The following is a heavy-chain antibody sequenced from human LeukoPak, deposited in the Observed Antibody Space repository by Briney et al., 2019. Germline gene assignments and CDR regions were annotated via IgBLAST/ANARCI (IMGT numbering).Heavy chain of an antibody. CDR2: VSTSGGST. Sequence: PGGSLRLSRAASGFTFSSYVMSWVRQAPGKGLEWVSAVSTSGGSTYYADSVKGRFTIYRDSSQNTLYLQMNSVRGEDTDVYYCAKEVSVAGSKRLDYWGQGTVVTVSS. J-gene: IGHJ4*02. CDR1: GFTFSSYV. D-gene: IGHD6-19*01. CDR3: AKEVSVAGSKRLDY. V-gene: IGHV3-23*01.